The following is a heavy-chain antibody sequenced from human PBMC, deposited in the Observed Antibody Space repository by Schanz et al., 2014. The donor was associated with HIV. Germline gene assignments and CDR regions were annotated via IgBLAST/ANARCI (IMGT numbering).Heavy chain of an antibody. V-gene: IGHV3-30*18. Sequence: QVQLVESGGGVVQPGRSLRLSCAASGFTFDSYGIHWVRQAPGKGLEWVAVISYDGRNKYYADSVKGRFTISRDNSKNTLYLQMKSLRAEDTAVYYCAKDRNYYDSRYRGKGNYYYYYGMDVWGQGTTVTVSS. CDR2: ISYDGRNK. D-gene: IGHD3-22*01. J-gene: IGHJ6*02. CDR1: GFTFDSYG. CDR3: AKDRNYYDSRYRGKGNYYYYYGMDV.